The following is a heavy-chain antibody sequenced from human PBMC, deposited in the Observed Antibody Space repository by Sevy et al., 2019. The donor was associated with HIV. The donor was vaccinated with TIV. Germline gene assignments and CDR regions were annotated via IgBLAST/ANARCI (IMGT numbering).Heavy chain of an antibody. Sequence: APVKVSCKASGYTFTGYYMHWVRQAPGQGLEWMGWINPNSGGTNYAQKFQGRVTMTRDTSISTAYMELSRLGSDDTAVYYCARDRRWYSTCWYRQHWFDPWGQGTPVTVSS. D-gene: IGHD6-13*01. CDR1: GYTFTGYY. CDR2: INPNSGGT. J-gene: IGHJ5*02. CDR3: ARDRRWYSTCWYRQHWFDP. V-gene: IGHV1-2*02.